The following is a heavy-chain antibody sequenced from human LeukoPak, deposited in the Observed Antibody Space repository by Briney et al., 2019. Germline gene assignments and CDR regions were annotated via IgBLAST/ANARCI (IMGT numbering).Heavy chain of an antibody. J-gene: IGHJ4*02. CDR1: GFTFNNYA. CDR2: ISGSGDNT. Sequence: GGSLRLSCAASGFTFNNYAMSWVRQAPGKGQEWVSTISGSGDNTYYADSVKGRFTISRDNSKNTLYLQMNSLRAEDTAVYYCANDFDYWGRGTLVTVSS. V-gene: IGHV3-23*01. CDR3: ANDFDY.